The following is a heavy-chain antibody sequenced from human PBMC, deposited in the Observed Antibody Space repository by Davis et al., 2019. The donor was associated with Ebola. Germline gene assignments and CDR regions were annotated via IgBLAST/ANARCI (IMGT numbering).Heavy chain of an antibody. CDR3: ARDSSGSPYSGLDV. J-gene: IGHJ6*02. V-gene: IGHV4-59*12. Sequence: SETLSLTCAVSGGSISDYYWSWIRQSPGKGLEWLGNIFYSGSSSYSGSTNYHSSLKSRIFISVDTSKNQFSLKLNSVTAADTAVYYYARDSSGSPYSGLDVWGQGTTVTVSS. CDR1: GGSISDYY. CDR2: IFYSGSSSYSGST. D-gene: IGHD6-25*01.